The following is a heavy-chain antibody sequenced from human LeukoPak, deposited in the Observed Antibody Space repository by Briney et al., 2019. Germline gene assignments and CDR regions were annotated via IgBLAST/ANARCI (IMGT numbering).Heavy chain of an antibody. CDR3: ARTWGSSWLYYYYYMDV. V-gene: IGHV3-48*03. D-gene: IGHD6-13*01. J-gene: IGHJ6*03. CDR2: ITSDGTDM. Sequence: GGSLRLSCAASGFIFSNYEMNWVRQAPGKGLEWVSYITSDGTDMYYADSVKGRFTISRDNAKNSLYLQMNSLRAEDTAVYYCARTWGSSWLYYYYYMDVWGKGTTVTISS. CDR1: GFIFSNYE.